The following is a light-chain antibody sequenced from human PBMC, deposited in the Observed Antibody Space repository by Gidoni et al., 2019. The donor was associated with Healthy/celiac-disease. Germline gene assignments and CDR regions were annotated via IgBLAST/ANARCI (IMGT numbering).Light chain of an antibody. CDR1: SSNIGAGYD. CDR2: GKI. J-gene: IGLJ3*02. Sequence: QSVLTQPPSVSGAPGQRVTISCTGSSSNIGAGYDVHWYQQFPGTAPKLLIYGKINRPSGVPDRFSGSKSGTSASLAITGLQAEDEADYYCQSYDNSLSGSGVFGGGTKLTVL. V-gene: IGLV1-40*01. CDR3: QSYDNSLSGSGV.